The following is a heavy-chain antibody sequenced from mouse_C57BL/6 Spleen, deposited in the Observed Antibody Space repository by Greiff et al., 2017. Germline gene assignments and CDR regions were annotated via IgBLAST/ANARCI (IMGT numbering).Heavy chain of an antibody. CDR2: INPNYGGT. Sequence: VQLQQSGPELVKPGASVKISCKASGYTFTDYYMNWVKQSHGKSLEWIGDINPNYGGTSYNQKFKGKATLTVDKSSSTAYMELRSLTSEDSAVYYCATGSNYRFAYWGQGTLVTVSA. D-gene: IGHD2-5*01. CDR1: GYTFTDYY. J-gene: IGHJ3*01. V-gene: IGHV1-26*01. CDR3: ATGSNYRFAY.